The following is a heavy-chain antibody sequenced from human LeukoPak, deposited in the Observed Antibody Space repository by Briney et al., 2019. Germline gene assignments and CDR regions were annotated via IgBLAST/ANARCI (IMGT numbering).Heavy chain of an antibody. CDR3: ARKRPNYFDY. Sequence: GGSLRLSCAASGFSFSNYWMAWVRQAPGKGPEWVANINLDGSQKYYVDSVKGRFTISRDNAENSLYLQMNSLRAEDTALYYCARKRPNYFDYWGQGILVTVSS. CDR1: GFSFSNYW. V-gene: IGHV3-7*01. CDR2: INLDGSQK. J-gene: IGHJ4*02.